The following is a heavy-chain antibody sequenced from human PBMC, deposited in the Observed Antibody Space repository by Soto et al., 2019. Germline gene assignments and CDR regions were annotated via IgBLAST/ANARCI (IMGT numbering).Heavy chain of an antibody. CDR3: ARAGYCTNGVCYAFDY. J-gene: IGHJ4*02. V-gene: IGHV1-69*13. CDR2: IIPIFGTA. D-gene: IGHD2-8*01. CDR1: GGTFSSYA. Sequence: GASVKVSCKASGGTFSSYAISWVRQAPGQGLEWMGGIIPIFGTANYAQKFQGRVTITADESTSTAYMELSSLRSEDTAVYYCARAGYCTNGVCYAFDYWGRGTLVTVSS.